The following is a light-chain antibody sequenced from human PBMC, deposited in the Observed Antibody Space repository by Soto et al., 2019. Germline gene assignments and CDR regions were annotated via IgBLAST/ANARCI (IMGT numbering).Light chain of an antibody. CDR2: EVT. J-gene: IGLJ1*01. CDR3: SSYADTNRV. V-gene: IGLV2-8*01. CDR1: SSDVGANNY. Sequence: QSALTQPPSASGSPGQSVTISCTGTSSDVGANNYVSWYQQHPGKALKLMIYEVTKRPSGVPDRFSGSKSGNTASLTVSGLQAEDEADYYCSSYADTNRVFGTGTKVTVL.